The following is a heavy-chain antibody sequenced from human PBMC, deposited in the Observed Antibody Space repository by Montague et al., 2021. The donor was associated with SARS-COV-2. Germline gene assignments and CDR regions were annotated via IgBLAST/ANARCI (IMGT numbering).Heavy chain of an antibody. V-gene: IGHV3-30*04. CDR2: ISYDGTNK. Sequence: SLRLSCAASGFTFSSYAMHWVRQTPGKGLEWVAVISYDGTNKYXXXSXXXRFTISRDNAKNSLNLQMDSLRAEGTALYYCARDSRIVGATGDMDVWGQGTTVIVSS. CDR3: ARDSRIVGATGDMDV. CDR1: GFTFSSYA. J-gene: IGHJ6*02. D-gene: IGHD1-26*01.